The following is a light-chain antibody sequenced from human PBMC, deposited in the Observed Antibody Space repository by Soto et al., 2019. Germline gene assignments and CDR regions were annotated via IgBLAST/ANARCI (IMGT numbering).Light chain of an antibody. CDR1: SSDVGGYNY. CDR2: DVS. CDR3: SSYTTSVTYV. V-gene: IGLV2-14*01. J-gene: IGLJ1*01. Sequence: QSVLTQPASVSGSPGQSITISCTGTSSDVGGYNYVSWYQQHPGKAPKLMIYDVSYRPSGVSNRFSGSKSGNTASLTISGLQADDEADYYCSSYTTSVTYVFGTGPKLTVL.